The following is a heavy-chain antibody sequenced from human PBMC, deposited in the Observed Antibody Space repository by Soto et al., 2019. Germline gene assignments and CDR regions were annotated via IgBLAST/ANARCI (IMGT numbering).Heavy chain of an antibody. V-gene: IGHV3-30-3*01. Sequence: GGSLRLSCAASVFTFSSYAMHCVRHSPGKWLEWVAVISYDGSNKYYADSVKGRFTISRDNSKNTLYLQMNSLRAEDTAVYYCARDESSYDFWSRPNYGMDVWGQGTTVTVSS. CDR3: ARDESSYDFWSRPNYGMDV. CDR1: VFTFSSYA. J-gene: IGHJ6*02. CDR2: ISYDGSNK. D-gene: IGHD3-3*01.